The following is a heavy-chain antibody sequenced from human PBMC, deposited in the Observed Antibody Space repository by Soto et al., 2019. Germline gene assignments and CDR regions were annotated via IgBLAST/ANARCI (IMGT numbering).Heavy chain of an antibody. CDR1: GFTFSSYA. V-gene: IGHV3-23*01. CDR2: ISGSGGST. D-gene: IGHD2-8*01. Sequence: GESLKISCAASGFTFSSYAMSWVRQAPGKGLEWVSAISGSGGSTYYADSVKGRFTISRDNSKNTLYLQMNSLRAEDTAVYYCAKDLDTVYAIFGMDVWGQGTTVTVSS. J-gene: IGHJ6*02. CDR3: AKDLDTVYAIFGMDV.